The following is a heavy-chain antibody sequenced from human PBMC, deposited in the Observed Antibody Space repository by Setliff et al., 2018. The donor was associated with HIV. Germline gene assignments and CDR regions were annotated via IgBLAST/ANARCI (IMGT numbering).Heavy chain of an antibody. CDR3: AKCGGVTCYSASWYFDY. CDR1: GFTFSTYG. D-gene: IGHD2-15*01. J-gene: IGHJ4*02. CDR2: IRYDGSNQ. Sequence: GGSLRLSCAASGFTFSTYGMQWVRKAPGKGLEWVAFIRYDGSNQYYADSVKGRFTISRDNSKNTLYLQMNSLRAEDKAVYYCAKCGGVTCYSASWYFDYWGQGTLVTVSS. V-gene: IGHV3-30*02.